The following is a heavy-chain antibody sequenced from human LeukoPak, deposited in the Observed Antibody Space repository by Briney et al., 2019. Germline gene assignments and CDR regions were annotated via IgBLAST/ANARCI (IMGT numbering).Heavy chain of an antibody. D-gene: IGHD6-19*01. CDR2: ISWNSGSI. Sequence: GRSLRLSCAASGFTFDDYAMHWVRHAPGKGLGWVSGISWNSGSIGYADSVKGRFTISRDNAKNSLYLQMNSLRAEDTALYYCAKLGYGSGWYEGWFDPWGQGTLVTVSS. V-gene: IGHV3-9*01. CDR1: GFTFDDYA. J-gene: IGHJ5*02. CDR3: AKLGYGSGWYEGWFDP.